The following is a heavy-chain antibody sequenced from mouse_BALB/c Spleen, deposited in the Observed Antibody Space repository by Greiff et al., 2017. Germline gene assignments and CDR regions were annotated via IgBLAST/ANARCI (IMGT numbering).Heavy chain of an antibody. CDR2: ISSGGST. D-gene: IGHD2-4*01. J-gene: IGHJ4*01. CDR1: GFTFSSYA. V-gene: IGHV5-6-5*01. CDR3: ARGVITSYYYAMDY. Sequence: EVKLVESGGGLVKPGGSLKLSCAASGFTFSSYAMSWVRQTPEKRLEWVASISSGGSTYYLDSVKGRFTISRDNARNILYLQMSSLRSEDTAMYYCARGVITSYYYAMDYWGQGTSVTVSS.